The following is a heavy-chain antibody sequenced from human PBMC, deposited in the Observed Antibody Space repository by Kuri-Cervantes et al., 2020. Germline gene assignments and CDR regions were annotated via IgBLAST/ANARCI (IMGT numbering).Heavy chain of an antibody. CDR3: AKDRTYLSAAGYFDY. CDR2: ISYDGSNK. J-gene: IGHJ4*02. CDR1: GFTFSSYG. Sequence: LSLTCAASGFTFSSYGVHWVRQAPGEGLEWVAVISYDGSNKYYAESVKGRFTFSRDNSKSTLYLQMNSLRAEDTAVCYCAKDRTYLSAAGYFDYWGQGTLVTVSS. V-gene: IGHV3-30*18. D-gene: IGHD6-13*01.